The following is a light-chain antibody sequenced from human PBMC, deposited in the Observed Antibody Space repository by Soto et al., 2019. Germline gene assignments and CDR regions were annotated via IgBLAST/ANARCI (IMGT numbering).Light chain of an antibody. V-gene: IGLV1-40*01. CDR2: DNT. CDR3: STWDDNLSTWL. CDR1: SSSAGSVYN. Sequence: QPVLTQPPSVSGAPGQRVTISCTGSSSSAGSVYNVHWYQQRPGTAPKLLIYDNTDRPSGVPDRFSGSKSGTSASLAITGLQAEDEADYHCSTWDDNLSTWLFGGGTKLTVL. J-gene: IGLJ3*02.